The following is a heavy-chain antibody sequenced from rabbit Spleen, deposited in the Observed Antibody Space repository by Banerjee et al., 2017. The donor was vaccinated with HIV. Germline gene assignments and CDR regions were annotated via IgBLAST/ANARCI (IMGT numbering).Heavy chain of an antibody. Sequence: QEQLVESGGGLVQPEGSLTLTCKASGFDFGNNAMCWVRQAPGKGPEWVGCIVAGNGNTYYASWVNGRFTISRTSSLNAVLLQATMPAAADTATFFWGRERGILVTGGFDLWGPGTLVTVS. CDR1: GFDFGNNA. J-gene: IGHJ4*01. D-gene: IGHD4-1*01. CDR3: GRERGILVTGGFDL. CDR2: IVAGNGNT. V-gene: IGHV1S47*01.